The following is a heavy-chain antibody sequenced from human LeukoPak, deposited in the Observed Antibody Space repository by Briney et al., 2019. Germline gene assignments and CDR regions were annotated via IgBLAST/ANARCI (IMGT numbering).Heavy chain of an antibody. CDR1: GFTFSSYA. Sequence: SGGSLRLSCAAPGFTFSSYAMSWVRQAPGKGLEWVSAISGSGGSTYYADSVKGRFTISRDNSKNTLYLQMNSLRAEDTAVYYCAKSVGSWDYGYFDYWGQGTLVTVSS. CDR2: ISGSGGST. V-gene: IGHV3-23*01. J-gene: IGHJ4*02. CDR3: AKSVGSWDYGYFDY. D-gene: IGHD4/OR15-4a*01.